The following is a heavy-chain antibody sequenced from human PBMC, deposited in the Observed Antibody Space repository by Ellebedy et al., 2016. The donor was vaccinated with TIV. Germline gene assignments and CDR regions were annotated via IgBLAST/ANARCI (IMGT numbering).Heavy chain of an antibody. V-gene: IGHV3-64D*09. D-gene: IGHD6-13*01. Sequence: GGSLRLSCSVSGFTFSSYAMHWVRQAPGKGLQYVSAISSNRVTTDYADSVEGRFTISRDNSKNTLYLQMRSLRPEDTAVYYCVKAWHSSSWYSNWFDPWGQGTLVIVSS. CDR2: ISSNRVTT. J-gene: IGHJ5*02. CDR3: VKAWHSSSWYSNWFDP. CDR1: GFTFSSYA.